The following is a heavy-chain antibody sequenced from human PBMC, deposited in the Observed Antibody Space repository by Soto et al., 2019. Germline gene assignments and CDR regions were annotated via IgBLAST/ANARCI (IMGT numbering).Heavy chain of an antibody. CDR3: TTSSRFGELLWDY. Sequence: GGSLRLSCAASGFTFSKAWMNWVRQAPGKGLEWVGRIKSKRDGGTTDYAAPVKGRFTISRDDSKNTLYLQMNSLKTEDTAVYYCTTSSRFGELLWDYWGQGTLVTVSS. CDR1: GFTFSKAW. CDR2: IKSKRDGGTT. V-gene: IGHV3-15*07. D-gene: IGHD3-10*01. J-gene: IGHJ4*02.